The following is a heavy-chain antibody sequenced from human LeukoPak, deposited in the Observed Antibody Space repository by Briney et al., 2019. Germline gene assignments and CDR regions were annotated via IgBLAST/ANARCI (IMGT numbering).Heavy chain of an antibody. CDR2: ISYDGSNK. J-gene: IGHJ4*02. CDR1: GFPFRSYA. Sequence: PGRSLRLSWAAFGFPFRSYAMPWFRKAPGKGLNGVEVISYDGSNKYYADSVKGRFTISRDNSKNTLYLQMNSLRAEDTAVYYCARGVNYDSSGYYPGPIDYWGQGTLVTVSS. V-gene: IGHV3-30*04. CDR3: ARGVNYDSSGYYPGPIDY. D-gene: IGHD3-22*01.